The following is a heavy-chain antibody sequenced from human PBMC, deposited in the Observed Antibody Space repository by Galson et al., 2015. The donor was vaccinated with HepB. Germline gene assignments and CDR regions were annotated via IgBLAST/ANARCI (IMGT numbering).Heavy chain of an antibody. CDR1: GFTFRSYA. D-gene: IGHD3-16*01. CDR3: ARKSDRGIEAFDI. V-gene: IGHV3-30*03. CDR2: TSDDGDND. J-gene: IGHJ3*02. Sequence: SLRLSCAASGFTFRSYAMHWVRQAPGKGLEWVAVTSDDGDNDYYADSVKGRFTISRDNSNNAVYLQMKSLRPEDTAVYYCARKSDRGIEAFDIWGQGTMVSVSS.